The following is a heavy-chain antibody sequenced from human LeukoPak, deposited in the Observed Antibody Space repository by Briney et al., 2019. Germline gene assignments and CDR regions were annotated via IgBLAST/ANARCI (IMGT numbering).Heavy chain of an antibody. CDR3: AKASSNYFYYFEY. CDR1: GFTFSTYW. J-gene: IGHJ4*02. CDR2: IQDEGSEK. V-gene: IGHV3-7*02. D-gene: IGHD2/OR15-2a*01. Sequence: GGSLRLSCAASGFTFSTYWMSWVRQAPGKGLEWVANIQDEGSEKYYVDSVKGRFTLSRDNSKNTLYLQTNTLRDEDTAVYYCAKASSNYFYYFEYWGQGTLVTVSS.